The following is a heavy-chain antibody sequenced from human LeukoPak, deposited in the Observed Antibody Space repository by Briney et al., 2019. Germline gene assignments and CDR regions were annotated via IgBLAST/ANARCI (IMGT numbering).Heavy chain of an antibody. J-gene: IGHJ3*01. Sequence: SETLSLTCTVYGGSFSGHYWSWIRQPPGQGLEWLAEINHGGSTSYSPSLKSRASISADKSKNQFSLRLTSVTAADTAVYYCASLVHYDFWSGYFRPSDAIDVWGQGTAVTVSS. CDR2: INHGGST. CDR1: GGSFSGHY. D-gene: IGHD3-3*01. V-gene: IGHV4-34*01. CDR3: ASLVHYDFWSGYFRPSDAIDV.